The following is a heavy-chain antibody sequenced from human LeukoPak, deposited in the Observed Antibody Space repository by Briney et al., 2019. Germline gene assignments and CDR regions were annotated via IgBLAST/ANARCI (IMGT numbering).Heavy chain of an antibody. Sequence: SETLSLTCTVSGGSISSSSYYWGWIRQPPGKGLEWIGSIYYSGSTYYNPSLKSRVTISVDTSKNQFSLKLSSVTAADTAVYYCARHGDSSGPIDYWGQGTLVTVSS. D-gene: IGHD3-22*01. CDR2: IYYSGST. CDR3: ARHGDSSGPIDY. CDR1: GGSISSSSYY. V-gene: IGHV4-39*01. J-gene: IGHJ4*02.